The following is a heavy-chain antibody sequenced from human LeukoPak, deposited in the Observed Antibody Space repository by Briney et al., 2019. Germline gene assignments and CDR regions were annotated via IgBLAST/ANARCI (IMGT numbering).Heavy chain of an antibody. CDR2: ISAYNGNT. CDR3: ARVDPLGWFDP. CDR1: GGVFTTYA. Sequence: GASVKVSCKASGGVFTTYAISWVRQAPGQGLEWMGWISAYNGNTNYAQKLQGRVTMTTDTSTSTAYMELRSLRSDDTAVYYCARVDPLGWFDPWGQGTLVTVSS. V-gene: IGHV1-18*01. J-gene: IGHJ5*02.